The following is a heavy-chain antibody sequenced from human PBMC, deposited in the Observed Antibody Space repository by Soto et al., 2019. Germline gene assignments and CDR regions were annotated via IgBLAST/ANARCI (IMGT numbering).Heavy chain of an antibody. V-gene: IGHV4-4*02. CDR2: IYHSGST. D-gene: IGHD2-15*01. CDR3: ARGISGGRHFDY. CDR1: GGSISSSNW. J-gene: IGHJ4*02. Sequence: QVQLQESGPGLVKPSGTLSLTCAVSGGSISSSNWWSWVRQPPGKGLEWLGEIYHSGSTHYNPSLKSRATISVDKSKNQFSLKLSSVTAADTAVYYCARGISGGRHFDYWGQGTLVTVSS.